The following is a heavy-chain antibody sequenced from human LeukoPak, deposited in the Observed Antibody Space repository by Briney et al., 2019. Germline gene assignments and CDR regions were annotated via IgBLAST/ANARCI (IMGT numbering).Heavy chain of an antibody. V-gene: IGHV4-39*01. D-gene: IGHD2-2*02. CDR1: GGSISSSSYY. Sequence: SSETLSLTCTVSGGSISSSSYYWGWIRLPPGKGLEWIGSIYYSGSTYYNPSLKSRVTISVDTSKNQFSLKLSSVTAADTAVYYCARQGGCSSTSCYSQMDYWGQGTLVTVSS. CDR3: ARQGGCSSTSCYSQMDY. CDR2: IYYSGST. J-gene: IGHJ4*02.